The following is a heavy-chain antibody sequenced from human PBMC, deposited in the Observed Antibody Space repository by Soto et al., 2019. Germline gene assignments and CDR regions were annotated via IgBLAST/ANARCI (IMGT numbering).Heavy chain of an antibody. V-gene: IGHV4-34*01. CDR3: ATWEYDAFDI. D-gene: IGHD1-26*01. CDR1: GGSFSGYY. J-gene: IGHJ3*02. CDR2: INHSGST. Sequence: SETLSLTCAVYGGSFSGYYWSWIRQPPGKGLEWIGEINHSGSTNYNPSLKSRVTISVDTSKNQFSLKLSSVTAADTAVYYCATWEYDAFDIWGQGTMVTVSS.